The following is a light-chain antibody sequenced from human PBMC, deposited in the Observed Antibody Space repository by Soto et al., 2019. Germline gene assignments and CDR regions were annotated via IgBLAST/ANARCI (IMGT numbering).Light chain of an antibody. CDR1: SSNIGRNT. Sequence: QAVVTQPPSASGTPGQRVTISCSGSSSNIGRNTVNWFQQLPGTAPTLLIYSDNQRPSGVPDRFSGSKSGTSASLAISGLRSEYESDYYCATWDHSLNGVVFGGGTKLTVL. J-gene: IGLJ2*01. CDR2: SDN. CDR3: ATWDHSLNGVV. V-gene: IGLV1-44*01.